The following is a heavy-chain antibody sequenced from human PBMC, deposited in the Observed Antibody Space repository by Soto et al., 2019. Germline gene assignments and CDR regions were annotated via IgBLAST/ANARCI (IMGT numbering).Heavy chain of an antibody. CDR2: IKQDGSEK. CDR1: GFTFSSYW. D-gene: IGHD2-21*02. V-gene: IGHV3-7*05. CDR3: ARDSLAYCGGDCSSTVYYYYYGMDV. J-gene: IGHJ6*02. Sequence: EVQLVESGGGLVQPGGSLRLSCAASGFTFSSYWMSWVRQAPGKGLEWVANIKQDGSEKYYVDSVKGRFTISRDNAKNSLYLQMNRLRAEDTAVYYCARDSLAYCGGDCSSTVYYYYYGMDVWGQGTTVTVSS.